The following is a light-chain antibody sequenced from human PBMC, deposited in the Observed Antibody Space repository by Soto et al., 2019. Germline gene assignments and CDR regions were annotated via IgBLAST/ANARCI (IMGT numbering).Light chain of an antibody. CDR3: VMYMGSVLV. Sequence: QAVVTQEPSFSVSPGGTVTLTCGLSSGSVSTSYYPSWYQQTPGQAPRTLIYSTKIRSSGVPERFSGSILGNKAALTITRAQAEDESDYYSVMYMGSVLVFGGGTKLTVL. J-gene: IGLJ3*02. V-gene: IGLV8-61*01. CDR1: SGSVSTSYY. CDR2: STK.